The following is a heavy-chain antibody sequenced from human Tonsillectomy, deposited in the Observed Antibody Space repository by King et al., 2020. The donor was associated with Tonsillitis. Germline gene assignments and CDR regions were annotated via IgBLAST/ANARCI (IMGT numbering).Heavy chain of an antibody. D-gene: IGHD2-2*01. V-gene: IGHV3-48*04. J-gene: IGHJ4*02. Sequence: VQLVESGGGLVQPGGSLRLSCAASGFTFSSYSMNWVRQAPGKGLEWVSYISSSGSSTYYADSVKGRFTISRDNAKNSLFLQMNSLRAGDTAVYYCARDERSCRSTNCYLLPFNNWGQGTLVTVSS. CDR3: ARDERSCRSTNCYLLPFNN. CDR1: GFTFSSYS. CDR2: ISSSGSST.